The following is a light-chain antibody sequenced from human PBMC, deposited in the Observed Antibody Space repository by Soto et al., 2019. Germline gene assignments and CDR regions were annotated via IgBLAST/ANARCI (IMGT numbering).Light chain of an antibody. V-gene: IGKV1-33*01. Sequence: DIKMTQSPSSLSASIGDRVTITCQASHDISDYLNWYHQKPGKAPELLIYDASKLQTGVPSRFSGRGSGTNFFLNISGLQPEDVGTYYCQQYDNLICTFGPGTKV. CDR3: QQYDNLICT. CDR1: HDISDY. J-gene: IGKJ3*01. CDR2: DAS.